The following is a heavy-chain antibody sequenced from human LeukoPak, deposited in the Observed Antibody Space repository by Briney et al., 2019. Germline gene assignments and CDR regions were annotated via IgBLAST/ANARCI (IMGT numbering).Heavy chain of an antibody. Sequence: GGSLRLSCAASGFTFSSYAMSWVRQAPVKGLEWVSAISGSGGSTYYADSVKGRFTISRDNSKNTLYLQMNSLRAEDTAVYYCAKGIVVVVAATPEYFLHWGQGTLVTVSS. D-gene: IGHD2-15*01. CDR2: ISGSGGST. V-gene: IGHV3-23*01. J-gene: IGHJ1*01. CDR1: GFTFSSYA. CDR3: AKGIVVVVAATPEYFLH.